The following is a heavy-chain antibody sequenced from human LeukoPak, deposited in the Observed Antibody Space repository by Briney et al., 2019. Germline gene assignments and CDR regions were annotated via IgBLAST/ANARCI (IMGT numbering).Heavy chain of an antibody. CDR3: ARHGRGGYSD. CDR2: IYYSGST. J-gene: IGHJ4*02. D-gene: IGHD5-24*01. Sequence: PSGTLSLTCTVSGGSISSSSYYWGWIRQPPGKGLEWIGSIYYSGSTYYNPSLKSRVTISVDTSKNQFSLKLSSVTAADTAVYYCARHGRGGYSDWGQGTLVTVSS. V-gene: IGHV4-39*01. CDR1: GGSISSSSYY.